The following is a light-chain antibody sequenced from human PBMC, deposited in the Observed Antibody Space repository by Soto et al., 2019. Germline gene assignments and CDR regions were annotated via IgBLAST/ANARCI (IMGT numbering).Light chain of an antibody. Sequence: QSVLTQPPSASGTPGQRVTISCSGTSSNIGSNYVYWYHQLPGTTPKLLIYNNNQRPSGVPNRFSGSKSGTSASLAISGLRAEDEADYYCAACDNSLSGHVVFGGGTKLTVL. V-gene: IGLV1-47*02. CDR1: SSNIGSNY. J-gene: IGLJ2*01. CDR3: AACDNSLSGHVV. CDR2: NNN.